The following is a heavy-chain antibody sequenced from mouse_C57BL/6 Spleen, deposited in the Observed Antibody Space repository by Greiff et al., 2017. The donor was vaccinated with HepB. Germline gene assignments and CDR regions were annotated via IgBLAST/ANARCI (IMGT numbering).Heavy chain of an antibody. CDR2: INPNNGGT. CDR1: GYTFTDYY. J-gene: IGHJ2*01. Sequence: EVQLQQSGPELVKPGASVKISCKASGYTFTDYYMNWVKQSHGKSLEWIGDINPNNGGTSYNQKFKGKATLTVDKSSSTAYMELRSLTSEDSAVYYCARSGDRYSKGLDYWGQGTTLTVSS. CDR3: ARSGDRYSKGLDY. V-gene: IGHV1-26*01. D-gene: IGHD2-5*01.